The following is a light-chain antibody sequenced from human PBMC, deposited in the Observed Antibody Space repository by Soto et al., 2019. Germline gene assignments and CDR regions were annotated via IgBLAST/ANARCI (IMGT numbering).Light chain of an antibody. Sequence: QSALTQPASVSGSPGQSITISCTGTSSDVGGYNYVSWYQHHPGKAPKVMIYEVSNRPSGVSNRFSGSQSGNTASLTISGLQAEDEAVYYCSSYTSSNTLFGGGTKLTVL. CDR2: EVS. CDR1: SSDVGGYNY. V-gene: IGLV2-14*01. J-gene: IGLJ2*01. CDR3: SSYTSSNTL.